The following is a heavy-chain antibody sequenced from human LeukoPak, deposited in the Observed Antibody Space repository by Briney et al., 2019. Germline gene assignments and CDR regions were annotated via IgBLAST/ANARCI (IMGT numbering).Heavy chain of an antibody. CDR3: ARGRYFDWLSIQFDY. D-gene: IGHD3-9*01. Sequence: SETLSLTCAVYGGSFSGYYWSWIRQPPGKGLEWIGEINHSGSTNYNPSLKSRVTISVDTSKNQFSLKLSSVTAADTAVYYCARGRYFDWLSIQFDYWGQGTLVTVSS. CDR2: INHSGST. V-gene: IGHV4-34*01. J-gene: IGHJ4*02. CDR1: GGSFSGYY.